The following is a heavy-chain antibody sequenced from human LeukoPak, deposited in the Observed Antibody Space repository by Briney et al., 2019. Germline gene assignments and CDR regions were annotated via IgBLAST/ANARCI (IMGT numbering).Heavy chain of an antibody. CDR3: SRGPTMKMDV. Sequence: KPGGSLRLSCEASGFTFSTYSMNWVRQAPGKGLKWVSSINSRSSSIYYADSVKGRFTISRDNAKNSLYLQMNSLRAEDTAVYYCSRGPTMKMDVWGKGTTVTVSS. V-gene: IGHV3-21*01. J-gene: IGHJ6*04. D-gene: IGHD3-22*01. CDR1: GFTFSTYS. CDR2: INSRSSSI.